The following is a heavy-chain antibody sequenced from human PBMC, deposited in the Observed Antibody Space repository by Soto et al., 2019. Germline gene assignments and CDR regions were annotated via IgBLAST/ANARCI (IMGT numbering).Heavy chain of an antibody. D-gene: IGHD4-17*01. Sequence: VQLVQSGAEVKKPGSSVKVSCKASGGTFSSYAISWVRQAPGQGHEWMGGIIPIFGTANYAQKFQGRVTITADESTSTAYMELSSLRSEDTAVYYCARLSVTTEGRAYWYFDLWGRGTLVTVSS. CDR2: IIPIFGTA. V-gene: IGHV1-69*12. J-gene: IGHJ2*01. CDR1: GGTFSSYA. CDR3: ARLSVTTEGRAYWYFDL.